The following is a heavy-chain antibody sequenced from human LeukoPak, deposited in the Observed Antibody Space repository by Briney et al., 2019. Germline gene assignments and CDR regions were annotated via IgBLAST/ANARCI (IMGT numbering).Heavy chain of an antibody. CDR2: IDSHGSST. D-gene: IGHD1-26*01. J-gene: IGHJ3*02. V-gene: IGHV3-74*01. Sequence: GESLRLSCAASGFTFSNYWMHWVRQAPGKGLVWVSRIDSHGSSTSYADSVKGRFTISRDNAKNTLFLQMNSLRAEDTAIYYCASSTYSGSHWDAFDIWGQGTMVTVSS. CDR3: ASSTYSGSHWDAFDI. CDR1: GFTFSNYW.